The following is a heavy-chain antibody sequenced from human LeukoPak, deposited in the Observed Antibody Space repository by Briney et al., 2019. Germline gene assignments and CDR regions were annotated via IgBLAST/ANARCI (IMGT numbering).Heavy chain of an antibody. CDR2: ISYDGSNK. CDR1: GFTFSSYA. Sequence: GGSLRLSCAASGFTFSSYAMHWVRQAPGKGLEWVAVISYDGSNKYYADSVKGRFTISRDNSKNTLYLQMNSLRAEDTAVYYCVALIRGLGYWGQGTLVTVSS. CDR3: VALIRGLGY. J-gene: IGHJ4*02. D-gene: IGHD3-10*01. V-gene: IGHV3-30-3*01.